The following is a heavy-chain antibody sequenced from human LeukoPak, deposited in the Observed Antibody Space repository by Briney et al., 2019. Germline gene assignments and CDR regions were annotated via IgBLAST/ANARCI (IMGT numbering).Heavy chain of an antibody. V-gene: IGHV4-38-2*02. D-gene: IGHD3-10*01. Sequence: SETLSLTCTVSGYSISSGYYWGWIRQPPGKGLEWIGEINHSGSTNYNPSLKSRVTISVDTSKNQFSLKLSSVTAADTAVYYCARRHPFRTQYGSGSPFDYWGQGTLVTVSS. CDR1: GYSISSGYY. CDR3: ARRHPFRTQYGSGSPFDY. CDR2: INHSGST. J-gene: IGHJ4*02.